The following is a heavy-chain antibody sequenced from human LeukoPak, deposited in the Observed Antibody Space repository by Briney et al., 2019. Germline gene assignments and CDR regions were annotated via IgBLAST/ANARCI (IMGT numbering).Heavy chain of an antibody. D-gene: IGHD6-19*01. J-gene: IGHJ5*02. V-gene: IGHV1-18*01. Sequence: GASVKVSCKASGYTFISYGISWVRQAPGQGLEWMGWISSHNGYTKYAQKFQGRVTMTTDTSMSTAYMELGSLRSDDTAVYYCARRRAVAGVNWFDPWGQGTLVTVS. CDR3: ARRRAVAGVNWFDP. CDR1: GYTFISYG. CDR2: ISSHNGYT.